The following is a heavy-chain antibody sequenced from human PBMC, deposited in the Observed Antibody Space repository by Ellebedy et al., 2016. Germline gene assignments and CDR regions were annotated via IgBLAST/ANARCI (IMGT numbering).Heavy chain of an antibody. J-gene: IGHJ5*02. Sequence: ASVKVSXKVSRYTLTELSMHWVRQAPGKGLEWMGGFDPEDGETIYAQKFQGRVTMTEDTSTDTAYMELSSLRSEDTAVYYCARGHLGVPAAMKYNWFDPWGQGTLVTVSS. D-gene: IGHD2-2*01. CDR2: FDPEDGET. CDR3: ARGHLGVPAAMKYNWFDP. V-gene: IGHV1-24*01. CDR1: RYTLTELS.